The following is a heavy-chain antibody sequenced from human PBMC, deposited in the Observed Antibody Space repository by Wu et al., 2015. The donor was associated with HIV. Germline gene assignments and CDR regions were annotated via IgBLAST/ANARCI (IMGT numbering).Heavy chain of an antibody. CDR2: INPNSGGT. Sequence: QVQLVQSGAEVKKPGASVKVSCKASGYTFTGYYMHWVRQAPGQGLEWMGWINPNSGGTNYAQKFQGRVTMTRDTSISTAYMELSRLRSDDTAVYYCARPTYTYYDFWSGYSFDYWGQGTLVTVSS. D-gene: IGHD3-3*01. CDR3: ARPTYTYYDFWSGYSFDY. V-gene: IGHV1-2*02. CDR1: GYTFTGYY. J-gene: IGHJ4*02.